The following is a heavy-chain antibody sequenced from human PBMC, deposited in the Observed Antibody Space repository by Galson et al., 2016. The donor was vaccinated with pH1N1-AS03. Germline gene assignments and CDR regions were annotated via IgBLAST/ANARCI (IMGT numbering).Heavy chain of an antibody. Sequence: LRLSCAASEFTFSIYHMSWVRQAPGKGLEWVSYINSRSDIIHYADSVRGRFSISRDNAKESLYLQMDSLRDEDTGVYYCARIVTMSDFDSWGQGTLVTVSS. CDR2: INSRSDII. D-gene: IGHD2-21*02. CDR3: ARIVTMSDFDS. V-gene: IGHV3-48*02. J-gene: IGHJ4*02. CDR1: EFTFSIYH.